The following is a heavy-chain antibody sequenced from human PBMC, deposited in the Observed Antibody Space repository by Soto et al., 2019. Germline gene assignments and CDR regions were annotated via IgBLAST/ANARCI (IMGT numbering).Heavy chain of an antibody. D-gene: IGHD3-3*01. Sequence: GGSLRLSCAASGFTFSGYEMNWVRQTPGKGLGWVSYISTSESIVSYADSARGRFTISRDNAQNSLFLQMNSLRAEDTAVYYCARETLTLSGVDRGKVYYGLDVWGQGTTVTVSS. CDR3: ARETLTLSGVDRGKVYYGLDV. V-gene: IGHV3-48*03. J-gene: IGHJ6*02. CDR2: ISTSESIV. CDR1: GFTFSGYE.